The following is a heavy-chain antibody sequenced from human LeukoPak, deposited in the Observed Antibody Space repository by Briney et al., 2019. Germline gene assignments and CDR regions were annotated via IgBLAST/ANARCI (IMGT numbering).Heavy chain of an antibody. CDR1: GGSISRGGYY. Sequence: TLSLTCTVSGGSISRGGYYWGWVRPPPGKGVEWIGYIYHSGSTYYHPSLKSRVTISVDRSKHQFSLKLPCVTAADTAVYYCARAGVLRFLEWLSPRAFDIWGHGKMVTAS. CDR3: ARAGVLRFLEWLSPRAFDI. CDR2: IYHSGST. D-gene: IGHD3-3*01. V-gene: IGHV4-30-2*01. J-gene: IGHJ3*02.